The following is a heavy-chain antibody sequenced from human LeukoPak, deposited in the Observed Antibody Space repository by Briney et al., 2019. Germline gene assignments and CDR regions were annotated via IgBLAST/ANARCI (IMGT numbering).Heavy chain of an antibody. CDR2: IIPIFGTA. Sequence: ASVTVCCKASGGTFSSYAISWERQAPGQGLEWMGGIIPIFGTANYAQKFKGRVTITTGESTSTAYMELSSLRSEDTAVYYCAREGKPRYYFDYWGQGTLVTVSS. CDR3: AREGKPRYYFDY. D-gene: IGHD1-14*01. CDR1: GGTFSSYA. J-gene: IGHJ4*02. V-gene: IGHV1-69*05.